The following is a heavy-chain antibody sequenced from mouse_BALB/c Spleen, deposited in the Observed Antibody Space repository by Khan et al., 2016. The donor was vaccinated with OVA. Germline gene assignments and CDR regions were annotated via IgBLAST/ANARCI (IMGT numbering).Heavy chain of an antibody. CDR2: IYFSGSI. J-gene: IGHJ4*01. D-gene: IGHD2-1*01. V-gene: IGHV3-1*02. CDR3: TRDGNYMDY. CDR1: GYSITSGYA. Sequence: EVQLQESGPDLVKPSQSLSLTCTVTGYSITSGYAWHWIRQFPGNKLEWMAYIYFSGSINYNPSPKSRISVTRDTSKNQFFLQFNSLTSEDTATYYCTRDGNYMDYWGQGTSVTVSS.